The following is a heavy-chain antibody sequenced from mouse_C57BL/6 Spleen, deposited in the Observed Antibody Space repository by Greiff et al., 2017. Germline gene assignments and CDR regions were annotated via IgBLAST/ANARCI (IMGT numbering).Heavy chain of an antibody. CDR2: INPSTGGT. Sequence: VQLQQSGPELVKPGASVKISCKASGYSFTGYYMNWVKQSPEKSLEWIGEINPSTGGTTYNQKFKAKATLTVDKASSTAYMQLKSLTSEDSAVYYCATGSGNFDVWGTGTTVTVSS. V-gene: IGHV1-42*01. J-gene: IGHJ1*03. D-gene: IGHD1-1*01. CDR3: ATGSGNFDV. CDR1: GYSFTGYY.